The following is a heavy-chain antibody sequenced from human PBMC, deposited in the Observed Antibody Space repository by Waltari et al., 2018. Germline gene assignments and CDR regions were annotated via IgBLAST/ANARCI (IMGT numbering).Heavy chain of an antibody. Sequence: VQLVQSGAEVKQPGATVNISCQASGYNFTDYYMHWVHNAPGKGLEWMGGIIPIFGTANYAQKFQGRVTITADESTSTAYMELSSLRSEDTAVYYCARRGAGYYYGSGSYDWFDPWGQGTLVTVSS. V-gene: IGHV1-69*12. CDR1: GYNFTDYY. D-gene: IGHD3-10*01. CDR2: IIPIFGTA. J-gene: IGHJ5*02. CDR3: ARRGAGYYYGSGSYDWFDP.